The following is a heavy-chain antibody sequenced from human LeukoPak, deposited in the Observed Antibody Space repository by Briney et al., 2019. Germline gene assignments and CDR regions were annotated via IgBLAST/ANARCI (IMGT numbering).Heavy chain of an antibody. J-gene: IGHJ4*02. CDR3: ARQLRFFGKFDY. V-gene: IGHV4-4*07. Sequence: SETLSLTCTVSGGSISSYYWSWIRQPAGKGLEWIGRIYTSGSTNYNPSLKSRVTMSVDTSKNKFSLKLSSVTAADTAVYYCARQLRFFGKFDYWGQGTLVTVSS. D-gene: IGHD3-3*01. CDR2: IYTSGST. CDR1: GGSISSYY.